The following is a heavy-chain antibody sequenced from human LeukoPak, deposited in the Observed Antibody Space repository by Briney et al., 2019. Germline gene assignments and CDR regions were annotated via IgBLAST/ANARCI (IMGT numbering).Heavy chain of an antibody. CDR2: IYYSGSI. CDR1: GGSISSGDYY. D-gene: IGHD2-2*01. CDR3: ARDSVCSSTSCSILDAFDI. V-gene: IGHV4-30-4*08. J-gene: IGHJ3*02. Sequence: SETLSLTCTVSGGSISSGDYYWSWIRQPPGKGLEWIGYIYYSGSIYYNPSLKSRVTISVDTSKNQFSLKLSSVTAADTAVYYCARDSVCSSTSCSILDAFDIWGQGTMVTVSS.